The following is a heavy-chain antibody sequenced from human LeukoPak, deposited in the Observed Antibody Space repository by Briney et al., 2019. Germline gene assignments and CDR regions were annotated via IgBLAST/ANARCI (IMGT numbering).Heavy chain of an antibody. CDR3: AKECDYSPGHKFDL. V-gene: IGHV3-23*01. D-gene: IGHD3-10*01. CDR2: LFTGGGRT. CDR1: GFTFNNYL. Sequence: GGSLRLSCAASGFTFNNYLMSWVRQAPGKGLEWVSVLFTGGGRTLYADSVKGRFTISGDTSRTTLHLQMNGLRAEDTAVYYCAKECDYSPGHKFDLWGQGTLVTVSS. J-gene: IGHJ4*02.